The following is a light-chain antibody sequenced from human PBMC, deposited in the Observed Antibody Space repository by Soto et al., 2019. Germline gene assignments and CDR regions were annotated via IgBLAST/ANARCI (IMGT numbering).Light chain of an antibody. CDR3: SSFTSNRIYV. Sequence: QSVLTQLTSVSGSPGQSISISCTGDHNDIGTYDYVSWYQQHPGRAPRLLIHGVTTRASGISDRFSASKSGLTASLTISGLQPEDEADYYCSSFTSNRIYVFGPGTKVTVL. CDR1: HNDIGTYDY. CDR2: GVT. J-gene: IGLJ1*01. V-gene: IGLV2-14*03.